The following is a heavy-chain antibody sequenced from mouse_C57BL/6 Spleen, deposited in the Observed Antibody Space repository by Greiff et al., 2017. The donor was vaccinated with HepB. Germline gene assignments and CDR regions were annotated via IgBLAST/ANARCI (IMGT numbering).Heavy chain of an antibody. CDR1: GYTFTDYY. CDR2: INPNNGGT. Sequence: VQLQQSGPELVKPGASVKISCKASGYTFTDYYMNWVKQSHGKSLEWIGDINPNNGGTSYNQKFKGKATLTVDKSSSTAYMELRSLTSEDSAVYYCARGGTVVAPYYAMDYWGQGTSVTVSS. CDR3: ARGGTVVAPYYAMDY. J-gene: IGHJ4*01. D-gene: IGHD1-1*01. V-gene: IGHV1-26*01.